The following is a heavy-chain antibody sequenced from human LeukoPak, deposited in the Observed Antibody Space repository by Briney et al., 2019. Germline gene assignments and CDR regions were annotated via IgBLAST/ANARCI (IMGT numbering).Heavy chain of an antibody. Sequence: PGGSLRLSCAASEFTFSDFYMTWIRQAPGKGLEWVSYISSSSTFTNYADSVKGRFTISRDNAKNSLYLQMNSLRAEDTAMYYCATTATVTPIWYFDLWGRGTLVTVSS. CDR1: EFTFSDFY. D-gene: IGHD4-17*01. CDR3: ATTATVTPIWYFDL. V-gene: IGHV3-11*06. CDR2: ISSSSTFT. J-gene: IGHJ2*01.